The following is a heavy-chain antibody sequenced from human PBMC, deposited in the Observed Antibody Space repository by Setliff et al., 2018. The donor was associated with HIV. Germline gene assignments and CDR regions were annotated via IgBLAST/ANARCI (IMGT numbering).Heavy chain of an antibody. J-gene: IGHJ4*02. CDR2: INVDSGNT. CDR3: ARDPYGYCTTTTCYVPGY. Sequence: ASVKVSCKASGFTFTNYAIHWVRQAPGQRLEWMGWINVDSGNTKYLQDLQGRVTITKDRSASTAYMEVSNLRSEDTAIYYCARDPYGYCTTTTCYVPGYWGQGTLVTVSS. D-gene: IGHD2-2*03. CDR1: GFTFTNYA. V-gene: IGHV1-3*01.